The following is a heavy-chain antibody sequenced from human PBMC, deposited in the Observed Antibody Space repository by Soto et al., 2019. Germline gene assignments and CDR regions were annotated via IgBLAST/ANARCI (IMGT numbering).Heavy chain of an antibody. J-gene: IGHJ6*02. V-gene: IGHV1-69*01. Sequence: QVQLVQSGAEVKKPGSSVKVSCKAPGGTLSSYAINWVRQAPGQGLEWMGGIIPIFGSANYATKFQGRVTISADESTSTAYMEVSSLRAEDTAVYYCASTREIPYFTGMDVWGQGTTVTVSS. D-gene: IGHD7-27*01. CDR1: GGTLSSYA. CDR2: IIPIFGSA. CDR3: ASTREIPYFTGMDV.